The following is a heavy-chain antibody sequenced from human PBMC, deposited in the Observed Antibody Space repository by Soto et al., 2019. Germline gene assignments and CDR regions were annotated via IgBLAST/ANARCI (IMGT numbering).Heavy chain of an antibody. Sequence: GGSLRLSCAASGFTFRSFAMSWVRQTPWKGLEWVSSLSGSGSSTYYADSVKGRFTISRDNSKNTLYLQMNSLRAEDTAVYYCAKKESSGYYAQHWGQGTLVTVSS. CDR2: LSGSGSST. D-gene: IGHD6-19*01. V-gene: IGHV3-23*01. CDR3: AKKESSGYYAQH. J-gene: IGHJ1*01. CDR1: GFTFRSFA.